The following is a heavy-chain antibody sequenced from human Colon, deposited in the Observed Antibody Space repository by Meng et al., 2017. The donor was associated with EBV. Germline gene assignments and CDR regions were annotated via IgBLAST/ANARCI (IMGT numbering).Heavy chain of an antibody. J-gene: IGHJ4*02. V-gene: IGHV4-4*02. CDR3: ARGGYYSFDY. Sequence: LQGSLPFLVPPSYPLSLTFSVSVCSISRLSCLPSVPPSPVNLLECICAIYHSGSTNYNPSLKSRGTISVDKSKNQFSLKLTSVTAADTAVYYCARGGYYSFDYWGQRTLVTVSS. CDR2: IYHSGST. CDR1: VCSISRLSC. D-gene: IGHD5-18*01.